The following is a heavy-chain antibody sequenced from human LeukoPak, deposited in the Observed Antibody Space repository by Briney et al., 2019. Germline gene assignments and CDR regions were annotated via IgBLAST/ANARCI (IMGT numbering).Heavy chain of an antibody. V-gene: IGHV1-18*01. CDR1: GYTFTSYG. J-gene: IGHJ4*02. CDR3: ARDLLGVTPGY. CDR2: ISAYNGNT. D-gene: IGHD2-21*02. Sequence: APVKVSRKASGYTFTSYGISWVRQAPGQGLEWMGWISAYNGNTNYAQKLQGRVTMTTDTSTSTAYMELRSLRSDDTAVYYCARDLLGVTPGYWGQGTLVTVSS.